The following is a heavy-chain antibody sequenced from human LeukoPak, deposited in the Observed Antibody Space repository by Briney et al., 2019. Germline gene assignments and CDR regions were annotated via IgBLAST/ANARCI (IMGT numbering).Heavy chain of an antibody. J-gene: IGHJ4*02. CDR3: ARDFPATVTPFVSTYDY. V-gene: IGHV1-46*03. CDR2: INPSGGST. Sequence: EASVKVSCKASGYTFTSYGISWVRQAPGQGLEWMGIINPSGGSTSYAQKFQGRVTMTRDTSTSTVYMELSSLRSEDTAVYYCARDFPATVTPFVSTYDYWGQGTLVTVPS. D-gene: IGHD4-11*01. CDR1: GYTFTSYG.